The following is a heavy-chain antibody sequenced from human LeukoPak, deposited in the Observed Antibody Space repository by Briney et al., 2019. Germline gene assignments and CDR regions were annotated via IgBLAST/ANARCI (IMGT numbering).Heavy chain of an antibody. J-gene: IGHJ4*02. CDR1: GGTFSSYA. CDR2: IIPIFGTA. D-gene: IGHD6-19*01. CDR3: ARTYDTSSGWTRFFDY. Sequence: SLKVSCKASGGTFSSYAISWVRQAPGQGLEWMGRIIPIFGTANYAQKFQGRVTITTDESTSTAYMELSSLRSEDTAVDYCARTYDTSSGWTRFFDYWGQGTLVTVSS. V-gene: IGHV1-69*05.